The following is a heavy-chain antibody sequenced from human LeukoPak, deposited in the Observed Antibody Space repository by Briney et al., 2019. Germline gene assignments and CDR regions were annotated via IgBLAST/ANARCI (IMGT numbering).Heavy chain of an antibody. D-gene: IGHD2/OR15-2a*01. Sequence: PSETLSLTCTVSGGSISSYYWSWIRQPPGKGLEWIGYIYYSGSTNYNPSLKSRVTISVDTSKNQFSLKLSSVTAADTAVYYCARGGRTPVSSFGYWGQGTLVTVSS. CDR3: ARGGRTPVSSFGY. CDR2: IYYSGST. V-gene: IGHV4-59*01. CDR1: GGSISSYY. J-gene: IGHJ4*02.